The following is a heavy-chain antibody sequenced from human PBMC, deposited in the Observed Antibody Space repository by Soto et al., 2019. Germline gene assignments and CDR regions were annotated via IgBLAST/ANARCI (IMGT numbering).Heavy chain of an antibody. Sequence: QLVESGGGLVQPGASLRLSCAASGFNFVAYSMNWVRQAPGKGLEWVSYISTSTGTIYYRDSVRGRFTISRDNAQKSLYLQMNSLRAEDTAVYSCARDPGFWGMPPSFDFWGQGALVTVSS. D-gene: IGHD7-27*01. CDR2: ISTSTGTI. CDR1: GFNFVAYS. V-gene: IGHV3-48*01. J-gene: IGHJ4*02. CDR3: ARDPGFWGMPPSFDF.